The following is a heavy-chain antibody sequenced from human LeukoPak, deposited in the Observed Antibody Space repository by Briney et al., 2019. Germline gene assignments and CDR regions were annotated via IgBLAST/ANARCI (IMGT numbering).Heavy chain of an antibody. V-gene: IGHV7-4-1*02. CDR3: AIHPSDTSGYFSY. CDR1: GYTFTSCA. J-gene: IGHJ4*02. CDR2: IDTKTGNP. Sequence: ASVKVSCKASGYTFTSCAINWVRQATGQGLEYMGWIDTKTGNPIYAQGFTGRFVFSLDTSVSTAYLQISSLKAEDTAVYYCAIHPSDTSGYFSYWGQGDLVPVSS. D-gene: IGHD6-19*01.